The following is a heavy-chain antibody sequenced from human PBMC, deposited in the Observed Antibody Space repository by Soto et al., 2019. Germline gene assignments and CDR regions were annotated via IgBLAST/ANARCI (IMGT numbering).Heavy chain of an antibody. CDR3: ARVLSKREYSSSWSPAYYYYGMDV. V-gene: IGHV3-30-3*01. D-gene: IGHD6-13*01. CDR1: GFTFSSYA. CDR2: ISYDGSNK. J-gene: IGHJ6*02. Sequence: GGSLRLSCAASGFTFSSYAMHWVRQAPGKGLEWVAVISYDGSNKYYADSVKGRFTISRDNSKNTLYLQMSSLRAEDTAVYYCARVLSKREYSSSWSPAYYYYGMDVWGQGTTVTVSS.